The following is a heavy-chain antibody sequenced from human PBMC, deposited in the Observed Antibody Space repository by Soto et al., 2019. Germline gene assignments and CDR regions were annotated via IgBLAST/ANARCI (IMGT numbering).Heavy chain of an antibody. V-gene: IGHV1-69*02. CDR3: AISTYDNKFYYYGMDV. Sequence: QVQLVQSGAEVKEPGSSLKVSCKASGGTFSSHTISWVRLAPGQGLEWMGRTIPILGITNYAQNFQGRLTLTADTSTRTASMELRSLRSEDTAVYYCAISTYDNKFYYYGMDVWGQGTTVTVSS. D-gene: IGHD3-22*01. CDR2: TIPILGIT. J-gene: IGHJ6*02. CDR1: GGTFSSHT.